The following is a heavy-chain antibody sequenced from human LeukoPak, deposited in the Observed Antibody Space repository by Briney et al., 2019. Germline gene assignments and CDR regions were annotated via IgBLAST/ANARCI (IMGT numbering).Heavy chain of an antibody. J-gene: IGHJ4*02. D-gene: IGHD6-19*01. CDR1: GFTFSSYA. Sequence: GGSLRLSCAASGFTFSSYAMSWVRQAPGKGLEWVSAISGSGGSTYYADSVKGRFTISRDNSKNTLFLQMNSLRAEDTAVYYCAKPLHSGWYYFDYWGQGTLVTVPS. V-gene: IGHV3-23*01. CDR3: AKPLHSGWYYFDY. CDR2: ISGSGGST.